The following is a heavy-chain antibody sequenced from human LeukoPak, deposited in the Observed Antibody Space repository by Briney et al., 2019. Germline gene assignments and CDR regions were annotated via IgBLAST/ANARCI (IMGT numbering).Heavy chain of an antibody. Sequence: GRSLRLSCAASGFTFSGYAMHWVRQAPGKGLEWVAVISYDGSNKYYADSVKGRFTISRDNSKNTLYLQMNSLRAEDTAEYYCARNGGYSYGYDPYYFDYWGQGTLVTVSS. J-gene: IGHJ4*02. CDR3: ARNGGYSYGYDPYYFDY. D-gene: IGHD5-18*01. CDR1: GFTFSGYA. V-gene: IGHV3-30-3*01. CDR2: ISYDGSNK.